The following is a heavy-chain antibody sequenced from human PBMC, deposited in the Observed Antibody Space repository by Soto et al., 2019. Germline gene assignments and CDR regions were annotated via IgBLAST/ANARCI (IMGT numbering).Heavy chain of an antibody. D-gene: IGHD1-26*01. CDR2: LRYDGSNK. Sequence: GGSLRLSCAASGFRFSGFGMHWVRQAPGKGLEWVAILRYDGSNKYYADSVKGRFTISRDNSQNTLYLQMDSLRVEDTAVYYCARDGVGATTFYGHFDYWGQGVLVTVSS. V-gene: IGHV3-30*02. CDR1: GFRFSGFG. CDR3: ARDGVGATTFYGHFDY. J-gene: IGHJ4*02.